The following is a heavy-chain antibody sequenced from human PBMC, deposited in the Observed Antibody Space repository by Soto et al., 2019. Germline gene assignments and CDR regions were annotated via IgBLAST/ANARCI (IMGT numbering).Heavy chain of an antibody. Sequence: QVQLVQSGAEVKKPGASVKVSCKASGYTFTNYYMHWLRQAPGQGLEWMGIINPSGGGTSYAQKFQGRATMTRDTSTSTVYMELSSLTSEDTAVYYCAGEEYNNGRTFDHWGQGTLVTVSS. J-gene: IGHJ4*02. CDR2: INPSGGGT. CDR3: AGEEYNNGRTFDH. V-gene: IGHV1-46*03. CDR1: GYTFTNYY. D-gene: IGHD1-1*01.